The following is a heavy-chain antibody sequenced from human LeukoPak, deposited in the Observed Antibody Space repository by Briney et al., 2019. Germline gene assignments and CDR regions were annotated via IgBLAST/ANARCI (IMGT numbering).Heavy chain of an antibody. CDR3: ARDFSYYYDSSGYYYDYAFDI. CDR1: GFMFSDSY. CDR2: ISSNGSTM. J-gene: IGHJ3*02. Sequence: GGSLRLSCAASGFMFSDSYISWIRQAPGKGLEWVSYISSNGSTMSYADSVKGRFTISRANAKNSLYLQMNSLRAEDTAVYYCARDFSYYYDSSGYYYDYAFDIWGQGTMVTVSS. V-gene: IGHV3-11*01. D-gene: IGHD3-22*01.